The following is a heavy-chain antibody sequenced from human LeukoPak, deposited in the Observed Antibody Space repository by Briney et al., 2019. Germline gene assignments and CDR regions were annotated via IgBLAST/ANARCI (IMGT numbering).Heavy chain of an antibody. Sequence: SETLSLTCAVYGRSFSDYSWSWIRQPPGKGLEWIGEINHTGSTNYNPSLKSRVTISVDTSKNQFSLKLSSVTAADTAVYYCARESGTGCSSTSCYTNTPTYYYYYGMDVWGQGTTVTVSS. J-gene: IGHJ6*02. D-gene: IGHD2-2*02. CDR1: GRSFSDYS. V-gene: IGHV4-34*01. CDR3: ARESGTGCSSTSCYTNTPTYYYYYGMDV. CDR2: INHTGST.